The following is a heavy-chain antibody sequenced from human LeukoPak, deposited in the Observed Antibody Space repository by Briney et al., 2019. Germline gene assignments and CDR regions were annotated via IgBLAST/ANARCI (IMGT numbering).Heavy chain of an antibody. CDR2: ISAYNGNT. CDR3: ARDAQDIVVVVAATPIDP. D-gene: IGHD2-15*01. V-gene: IGHV1-18*01. Sequence: ASVKVSCKASGYTFTSYGISWVRQAPGQGLEWMGWISAYNGNTNYAQKLQGRVTMTTDTSTSTAYMELRSLRSDDAAVYYCARDAQDIVVVVAATPIDPWGQGTLVTVSS. CDR1: GYTFTSYG. J-gene: IGHJ5*02.